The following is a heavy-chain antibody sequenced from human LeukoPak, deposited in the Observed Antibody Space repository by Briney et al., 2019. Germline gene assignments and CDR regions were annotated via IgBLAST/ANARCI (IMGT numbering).Heavy chain of an antibody. V-gene: IGHV3-15*01. CDR1: RFTLSNAW. CDR3: AIDEPNYAPYDFDY. Sequence: PGGSLRLSCAAPRFTLSNAWMKWVRQAPGKGLEWVGRIISKADVETTDYAPPVKGRFTISRDDSNNMVYLQMNSLKIEDTAVYYCAIDEPNYAPYDFDYWGQGTLVTVSS. CDR2: IISKADVETT. J-gene: IGHJ4*02. D-gene: IGHD4/OR15-4a*01.